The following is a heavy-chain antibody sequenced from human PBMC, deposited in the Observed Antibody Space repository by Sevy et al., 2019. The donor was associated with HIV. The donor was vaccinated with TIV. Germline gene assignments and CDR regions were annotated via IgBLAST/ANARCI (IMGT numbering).Heavy chain of an antibody. V-gene: IGHV3-74*01. CDR2: INSDGSST. Sequence: GGSLRLSCAASEFTFSSYWMHWVRQAPGKGLVWVSRINSDGSSTSYADSVKGRFTISRDNAKNTLYLQMNSLRAEDTAVYYWERGRPYYDFWSGSYGMDVWGQGTTVTVSS. D-gene: IGHD3-3*01. CDR1: EFTFSSYW. J-gene: IGHJ6*02. CDR3: ERGRPYYDFWSGSYGMDV.